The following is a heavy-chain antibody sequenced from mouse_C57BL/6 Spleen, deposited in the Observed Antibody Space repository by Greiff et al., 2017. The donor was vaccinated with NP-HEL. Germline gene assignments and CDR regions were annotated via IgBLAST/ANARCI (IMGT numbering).Heavy chain of an antibody. J-gene: IGHJ2*01. V-gene: IGHV1-15*01. CDR2: IDPETGGT. CDR3: TRGTLY. CDR1: GYTFTDYE. Sequence: VQLQQSGAELVRPGASVTLSCKASGYTFTDYEMHWVKQTPVHGLEWIGAIDPETGGTAYNQKFKGKAILTADKSSSTAYMELRSLTSEDSAFYYCTRGTLYWGQGTTLTVSS.